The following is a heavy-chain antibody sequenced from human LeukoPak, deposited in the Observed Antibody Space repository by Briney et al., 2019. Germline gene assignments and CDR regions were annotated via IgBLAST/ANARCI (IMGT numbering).Heavy chain of an antibody. CDR2: MNPNSGNT. CDR1: GYTFTSYY. D-gene: IGHD6-19*01. CDR3: ARGGVAVAGTINLGY. V-gene: IGHV1-8*01. J-gene: IGHJ4*02. Sequence: ASVNVSCKASGYTFTSYYINWVRQATGQGLEWMGWMNPNSGNTGYAQKFQGRVTMTRNTSISTAYMELSSLRSEDTAVYYCARGGVAVAGTINLGYWGQGTLVTVSS.